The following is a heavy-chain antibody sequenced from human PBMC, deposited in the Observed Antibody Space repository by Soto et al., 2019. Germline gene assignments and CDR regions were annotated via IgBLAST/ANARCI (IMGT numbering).Heavy chain of an antibody. Sequence: SETLSLTCTVSGGSISSGGYYWSWIRQHPGKGLEWIGYIYYSGSTYYNPSLKSRVTISVDTSKNQFSLKLSSVTAADTAVYYCARYATNLSYFDYWGQGTLVTVSS. CDR1: GGSISSGGYY. CDR3: ARYATNLSYFDY. V-gene: IGHV4-31*03. J-gene: IGHJ4*02. D-gene: IGHD1-26*01. CDR2: IYYSGST.